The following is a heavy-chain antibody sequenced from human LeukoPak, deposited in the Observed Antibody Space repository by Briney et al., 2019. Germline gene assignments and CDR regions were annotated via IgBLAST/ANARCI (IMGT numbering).Heavy chain of an antibody. V-gene: IGHV3-21*01. CDR2: ISSRSAYI. CDR3: ARDRSGSYPYYFDY. Sequence: PGGSLRLSCAASGFTFSDYSMNWVRQAPGKGLDWVSSISSRSAYIHYTDSVKGRFNISRDNAENSLYLQMNNLRADDTAVYYCARDRSGSYPYYFDYWGQGTLITVSS. J-gene: IGHJ4*02. CDR1: GFTFSDYS. D-gene: IGHD1-26*01.